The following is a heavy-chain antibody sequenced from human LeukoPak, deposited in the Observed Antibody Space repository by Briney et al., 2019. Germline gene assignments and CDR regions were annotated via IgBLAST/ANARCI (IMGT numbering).Heavy chain of an antibody. V-gene: IGHV3-23*01. Sequence: HTGGSLILSCAASGFTFSSYAMSWVRQAPGKGLEWVSAIIGSGSSTYYADSVKGRFTISRDNSKNTLFLQMNSLRAEDTAVYYCAKDRAQQLVLDFWGQGTLVTVSS. CDR3: AKDRAQQLVLDF. J-gene: IGHJ4*02. CDR1: GFTFSSYA. D-gene: IGHD6-13*01. CDR2: IIGSGSST.